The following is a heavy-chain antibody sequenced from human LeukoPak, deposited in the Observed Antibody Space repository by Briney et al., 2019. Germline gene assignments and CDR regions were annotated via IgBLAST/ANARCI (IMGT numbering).Heavy chain of an antibody. D-gene: IGHD6-19*01. CDR3: ARRLRDYYGMDV. CDR1: GFTFSSYW. J-gene: IGHJ6*02. Sequence: PGGSLRLSCAASGFTFSSYWMSWVRQAPGKGLEWVANIKQDGSEKYYVDSVKGRFTISRDNAKISRYLQMNSLRVEDMAVYYCARRLRDYYGMDVWGQGTTVTVPS. V-gene: IGHV3-7*01. CDR2: IKQDGSEK.